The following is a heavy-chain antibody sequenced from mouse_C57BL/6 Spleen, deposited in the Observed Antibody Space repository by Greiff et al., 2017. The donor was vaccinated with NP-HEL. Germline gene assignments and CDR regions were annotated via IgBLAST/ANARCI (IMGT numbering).Heavy chain of an antibody. Sequence: VQLQQSGPELVKPGASVKISCKASGYTFTDYYMNWVKQSHGKSLEWIGDINPNNGGTSYNQKFKGKATLTVDKSSSTAYMELRSLTSEDSAVYYCARRILRKGLWYFDVWGTGTTVTVSS. CDR1: GYTFTDYY. D-gene: IGHD1-1*01. CDR2: INPNNGGT. J-gene: IGHJ1*03. CDR3: ARRILRKGLWYFDV. V-gene: IGHV1-26*01.